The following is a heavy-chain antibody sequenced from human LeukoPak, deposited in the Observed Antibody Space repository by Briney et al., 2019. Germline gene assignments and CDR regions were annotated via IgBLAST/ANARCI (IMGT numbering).Heavy chain of an antibody. CDR3: ARGGEQWLPRSRRTFDY. CDR1: GFLFSSYG. J-gene: IGHJ4*02. CDR2: IQYDGSNQ. Sequence: GGSLRLSCAASGFLFSSYGMHWVRQAPGRGLEWVAFIQYDGSNQYYADSVKGRFTISRDNSKNSLYLQMNSLRAEDTAVYYCARGGEQWLPRSRRTFDYWGQGTLVTVSS. V-gene: IGHV3-30*02. D-gene: IGHD6-19*01.